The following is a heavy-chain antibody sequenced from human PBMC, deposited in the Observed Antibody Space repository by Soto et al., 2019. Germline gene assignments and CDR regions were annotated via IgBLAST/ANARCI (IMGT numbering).Heavy chain of an antibody. CDR1: GFTFSLYG. D-gene: IGHD6-19*01. J-gene: IGHJ4*02. CDR3: ARDIAVSRIDE. Sequence: QVQLVQSGGGVVQPGRSLSLSCGASGFTFSLYGMHWVRQAPGKGLEWLSFIWYDRSATYYGDSVKGRFTISKDDSTNTVYLQMNSLRAEDTAVYYCARDIAVSRIDEWGQGTLVTVAS. CDR2: IWYDRSAT. V-gene: IGHV3-33*01.